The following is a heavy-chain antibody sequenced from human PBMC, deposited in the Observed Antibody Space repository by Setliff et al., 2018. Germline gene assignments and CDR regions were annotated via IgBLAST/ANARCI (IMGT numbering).Heavy chain of an antibody. CDR3: ARRWETGDQDAYDI. D-gene: IGHD7-27*01. J-gene: IGHJ3*02. CDR1: GYTLTTYG. V-gene: IGHV1-18*04. Sequence: ASVKVSCKASGYTLTTYGISWVRQAPGQGLEWMGWIGARNVKTNYAQKFQDRVTMTTDTSTSTGYMELRSLTSDDTAVYYCARRWETGDQDAYDIWGQGTMVTVSS. CDR2: IGARNVKT.